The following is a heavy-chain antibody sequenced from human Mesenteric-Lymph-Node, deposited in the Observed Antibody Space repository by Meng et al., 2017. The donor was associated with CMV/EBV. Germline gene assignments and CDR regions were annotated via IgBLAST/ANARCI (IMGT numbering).Heavy chain of an antibody. D-gene: IGHD6-19*01. CDR1: GYTFIDYY. CDR3: ARDRDSDWYSPFDY. Sequence: QLVQSGADGKKPGASVRGSGKASGYTFIDYYINWVRQAPGQGLEWMGRINPQTGGRSYAQNFQGRVTMTRDTSINTAYMEVNRLNSDDTAMYYCARDRDSDWYSPFDYWGPGTLVTVSS. J-gene: IGHJ4*02. CDR2: INPQTGGR. V-gene: IGHV1-2*06.